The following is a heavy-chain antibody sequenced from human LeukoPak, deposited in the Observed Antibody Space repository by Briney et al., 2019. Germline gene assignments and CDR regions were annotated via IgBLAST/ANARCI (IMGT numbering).Heavy chain of an antibody. Sequence: GGSLRLSCAASGFTFSNAWMSWVRQAPGKGLEWVGRIKSKTDGGTTDYAAPVKGRFTISRDDSKNTLYLQMNSLKTEDTAVYYCTTEGQLVLPHGIAAGNHDYWGQGTLVTVSS. CDR1: GFTFSNAW. CDR3: TTEGQLVLPHGIAAGNHDY. V-gene: IGHV3-15*01. J-gene: IGHJ4*02. CDR2: IKSKTDGGTT. D-gene: IGHD6-13*01.